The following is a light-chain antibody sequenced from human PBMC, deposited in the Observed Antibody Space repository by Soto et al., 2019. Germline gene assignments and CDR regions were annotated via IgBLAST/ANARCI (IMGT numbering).Light chain of an antibody. V-gene: IGKV3-15*01. CDR2: EAS. Sequence: EIVMTQSPATLSVSPGERATLSCRASQSVNSNLAWYQQKRGQAPRLLIYEASSRATGIPARFSASGSGTEFTLPISSLQSEDFAVYYCEQYNNWPLTFGGGTNVEIK. CDR3: EQYNNWPLT. J-gene: IGKJ4*01. CDR1: QSVNSN.